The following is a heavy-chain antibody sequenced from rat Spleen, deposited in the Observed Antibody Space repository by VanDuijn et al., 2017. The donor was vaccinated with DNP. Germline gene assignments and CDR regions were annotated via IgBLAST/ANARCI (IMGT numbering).Heavy chain of an antibody. D-gene: IGHD1-3*01. CDR3: ARVWEP. V-gene: IGHV5-29*01. CDR2: VSYDGSST. CDR1: GFTFSDYY. J-gene: IGHJ2*01. Sequence: EVQLVESDGGLVQPGRSLKLSCAASGFTFSDYYMAWVRQAPTKGLEWVATVSYDGSSTYYRDSVKGRFTISRDNAKSTLYLQMDSLRSEDTATYYCARVWEPWGQGVMVTVSS.